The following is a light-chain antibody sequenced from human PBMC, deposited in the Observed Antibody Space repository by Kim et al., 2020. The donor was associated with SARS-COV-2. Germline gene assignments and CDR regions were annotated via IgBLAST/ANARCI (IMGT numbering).Light chain of an antibody. CDR1: ESVGAY. CDR2: SAS. CDR3: QQTYSRLTVT. J-gene: IGKJ5*01. Sequence: SVGDKVTTTSGASESVGAYLNWYQPKPGKAPNPLIYSASYLQSGVPSRFSGGGSGTEFTLTISSLQPEDYATYFCQQTYSRLTVTFGQGTRLEIK. V-gene: IGKV1-39*01.